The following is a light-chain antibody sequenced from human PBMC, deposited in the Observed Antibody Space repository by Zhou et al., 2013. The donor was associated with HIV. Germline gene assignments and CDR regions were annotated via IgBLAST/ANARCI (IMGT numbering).Light chain of an antibody. J-gene: IGKJ4*01. V-gene: IGKV1-9*01. CDR1: QGISTY. CDR2: AAS. Sequence: DIQLTQSPSFLSASVGDRVTITCRASQGISTYLAWYQQKPGKAPKLLIFAASTLQSGVPSRFSGSGSGTEFTLTISSLQPEDLATYYCQQLNGYPLTFGEGPRWRSN. CDR3: QQLNGYPLT.